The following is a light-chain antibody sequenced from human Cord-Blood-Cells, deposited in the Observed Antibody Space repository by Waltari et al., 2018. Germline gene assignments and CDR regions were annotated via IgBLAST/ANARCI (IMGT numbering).Light chain of an antibody. CDR3: AAWDDSLNGWV. CDR1: SSNIGSNT. V-gene: IGLV1-44*01. J-gene: IGLJ3*02. CDR2: SNN. Sequence: QSVLTQPPSASGTPGQRVTLSCSGSSSNIGSNTVNWYQQLPGTAPKLPIYSNNHRPSGVPDRFSGSKSGTSASLAISGLQSEDEADYYCAAWDDSLNGWVFGGGTKLTVL.